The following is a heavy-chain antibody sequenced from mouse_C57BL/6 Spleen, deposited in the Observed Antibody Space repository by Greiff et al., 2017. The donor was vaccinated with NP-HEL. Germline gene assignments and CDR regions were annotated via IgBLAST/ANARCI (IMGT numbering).Heavy chain of an antibody. Sequence: VQLKQSGGGLVQPGGSLKLSCAASGFTFSDYYMYWVRQTPEKRLEWVAYISNGGGSTYYPDTVKGRFTISRDNAKNTLYLQMSRLKSEDTAMYYCARHKIYYGRKDWYFDVWGTGTTVTVSS. CDR1: GFTFSDYY. CDR2: ISNGGGST. J-gene: IGHJ1*03. V-gene: IGHV5-12*01. D-gene: IGHD2-1*01. CDR3: ARHKIYYGRKDWYFDV.